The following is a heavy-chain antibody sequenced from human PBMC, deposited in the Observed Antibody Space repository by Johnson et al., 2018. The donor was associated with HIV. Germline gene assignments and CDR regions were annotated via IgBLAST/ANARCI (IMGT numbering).Heavy chain of an antibody. V-gene: IGHV3-23*04. CDR1: GFRFDSHA. D-gene: IGHD3-22*01. CDR2: SSYSGSST. CDR3: AREISRYYYDYAAFDL. Sequence: VQLVESGGGLVQPGGSLRLSCAATGFRFDSHAINWVRQAPGKGLQWVSDSSYSGSSTYYADSVKGRFPISRDNSSSSVYLHMINLRADDTALYYCAREISRYYYDYAAFDLWGQGTTVTVSS. J-gene: IGHJ3*01.